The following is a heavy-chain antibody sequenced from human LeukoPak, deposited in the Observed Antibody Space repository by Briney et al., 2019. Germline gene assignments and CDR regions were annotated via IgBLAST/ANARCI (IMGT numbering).Heavy chain of an antibody. D-gene: IGHD3-10*01. V-gene: IGHV3-64*01. CDR1: GFTFSSYA. J-gene: IGHJ4*02. CDR3: ARVGSGSYYY. CDR2: ISSNGGST. Sequence: GGSLRLSCAASGFTFSSYAMHWVRQAPGKGLEYVSAISSNGGSTYYANSVKGRFTISRDNSKNTLYLQMGSLRAEHMAVYYCARVGSGSYYYWGQGTLVTVSS.